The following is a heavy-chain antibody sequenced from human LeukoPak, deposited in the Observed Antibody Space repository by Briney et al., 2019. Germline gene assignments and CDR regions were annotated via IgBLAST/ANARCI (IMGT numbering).Heavy chain of an antibody. CDR3: ARGLGGASYYMDV. D-gene: IGHD3-16*01. CDR2: VDTSGST. V-gene: IGHV4-4*07. Sequence: SETLSLTCSVSSGSISSFYWSWVRQPAGKGLEWIGRVDTSGSTHYNPSLRGRVTMSLHTSKKQFSLKLNSVTVADTAVYYCARGLGGASYYMDVWGKGTTVTVSS. CDR1: SGSISSFY. J-gene: IGHJ6*03.